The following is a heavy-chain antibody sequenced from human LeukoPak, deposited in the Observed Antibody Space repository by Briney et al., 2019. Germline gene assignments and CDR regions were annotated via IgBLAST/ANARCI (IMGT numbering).Heavy chain of an antibody. V-gene: IGHV1-18*01. Sequence: GASVKVSCKASGYTFTSYGISWVRQAPGQGLEWMGWISAYNGNTNYAQKLQGRVTMTTDTSTSTAYMELRSLRSDDTAVYYCARGLGYSYGRTYYYYYYMDVWGKGTTVTVSS. CDR2: ISAYNGNT. CDR3: ARGLGYSYGRTYYYYYYMDV. J-gene: IGHJ6*03. CDR1: GYTFTSYG. D-gene: IGHD5-18*01.